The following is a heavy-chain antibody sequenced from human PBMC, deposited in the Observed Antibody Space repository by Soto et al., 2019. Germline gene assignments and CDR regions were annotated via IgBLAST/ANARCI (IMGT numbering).Heavy chain of an antibody. Sequence: QPGGSLRLSCEASGFTFSNHAMSWVRQAPGQGLEWVSAVNGGGDSTFSAGSVKGRFTISRDKSKNTVYLQTDSLAAADTAVYYCAREPQVDVAADRPVLVSEFAFWGQGTRVTVSS. CDR3: AREPQVDVAADRPVLVSEFAF. CDR2: VNGGGDST. CDR1: GFTFSNHA. D-gene: IGHD6-13*01. V-gene: IGHV3-23*01. J-gene: IGHJ4*02.